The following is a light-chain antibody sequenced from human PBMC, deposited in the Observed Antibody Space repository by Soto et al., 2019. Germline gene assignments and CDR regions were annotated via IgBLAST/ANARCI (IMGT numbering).Light chain of an antibody. CDR3: QQYGSSPWT. CDR2: GAS. V-gene: IGKV3-20*01. J-gene: IGKJ1*01. CDR1: QSVSSSY. Sequence: EIVLTQSPGTLSLSPGERATLSCRASQSVSSSYLAWYLQKPGQAPRPLIYGASSRAIGIPDRFSGSGSGTDFTLTISRLEPEDFAVYYCQQYGSSPWTFGQGTKV.